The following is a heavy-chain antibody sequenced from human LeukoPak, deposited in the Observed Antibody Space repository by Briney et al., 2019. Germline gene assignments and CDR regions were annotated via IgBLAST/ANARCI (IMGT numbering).Heavy chain of an antibody. D-gene: IGHD3-10*01. Sequence: ASVKVSCKASGYTFTGYYMHWVRQAPGQGLEWMGWINPNSGGTSYAQKFQGRVTMTRDTSISTAYMELSRLRSDDTAVYYCARDNGSGSYYPFDYWGQGTLVTVSS. V-gene: IGHV1-2*02. CDR2: INPNSGGT. J-gene: IGHJ4*02. CDR1: GYTFTGYY. CDR3: ARDNGSGSYYPFDY.